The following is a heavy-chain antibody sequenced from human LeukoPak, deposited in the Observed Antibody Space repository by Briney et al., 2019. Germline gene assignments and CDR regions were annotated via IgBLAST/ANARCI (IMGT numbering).Heavy chain of an antibody. J-gene: IGHJ4*02. V-gene: IGHV3-23*01. CDR2: ISGSGGTT. CDR1: GFTFNNYA. Sequence: GGSLRLSCAASGFTFNNYAMNWVRQAPGKGLEWVSVISGSGGTTYYADSVKGRFTISRDNSKNTPYLQMNSLRAEDTAVYYCAKDPNCGGDCFFDYWGQGTLVTVSS. CDR3: AKDPNCGGDCFFDY. D-gene: IGHD2-21*02.